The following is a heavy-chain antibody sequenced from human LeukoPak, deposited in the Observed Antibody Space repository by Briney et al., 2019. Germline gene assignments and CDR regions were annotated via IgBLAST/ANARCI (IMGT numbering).Heavy chain of an antibody. Sequence: SETLSLTCAVYGGSLSDYYWSWIRQPPRKGLEWIGEINHSGSTNYNPSLKSRVTISVDTSKNQFSLKLSSVTAADTAVYFCARLSTHDAFEIWGQGTMVTVSS. CDR2: INHSGST. D-gene: IGHD3-3*02. V-gene: IGHV4-34*01. CDR3: ARLSTHDAFEI. J-gene: IGHJ3*02. CDR1: GGSLSDYY.